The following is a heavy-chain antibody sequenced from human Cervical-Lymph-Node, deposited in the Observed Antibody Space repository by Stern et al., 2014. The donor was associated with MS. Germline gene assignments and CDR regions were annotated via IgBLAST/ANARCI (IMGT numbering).Heavy chain of an antibody. Sequence: VQLVQSGAEVKKPGESLKISCRTSGYTFSNFWIGLVRPMPGKSLEWMGVIYPADSDTTYSPSFQGQVTISADESISTAYLQWRSLKASDTAMYYCVRRRDSAGYDTFDLWGQGTMLIVSS. CDR3: VRRRDSAGYDTFDL. J-gene: IGHJ3*01. V-gene: IGHV5-51*01. CDR2: IYPADSDT. D-gene: IGHD3-22*01. CDR1: GYTFSNFW.